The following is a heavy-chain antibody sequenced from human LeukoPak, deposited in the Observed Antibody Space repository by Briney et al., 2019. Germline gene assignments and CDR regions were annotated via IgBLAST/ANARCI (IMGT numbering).Heavy chain of an antibody. Sequence: GGSLRLSCAASGFTFNSFAMHWVRQAPGKGLQFVSAISANGGSTYYANSVKGRFTISRDNSKNTLYLQMGSLRPEDTAVYYCARDRRTSYSDTSGLDYWGRGTLVTVSS. CDR3: ARDRRTSYSDTSGLDY. V-gene: IGHV3-64*01. CDR1: GFTFNSFA. CDR2: ISANGGST. D-gene: IGHD3-22*01. J-gene: IGHJ4*02.